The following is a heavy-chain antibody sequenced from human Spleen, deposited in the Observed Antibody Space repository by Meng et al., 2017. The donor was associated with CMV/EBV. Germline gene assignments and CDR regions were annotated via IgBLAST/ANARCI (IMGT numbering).Heavy chain of an antibody. Sequence: GESLKISCAASGFTVSRSYMSWVRQAPGKGLEWVSVIYSAGSTYYADSVKGRFTISRDNSKNTLYLQMNSLRAEDTAVYHCARILLRTLDYWGQGTLVTVSS. CDR2: IYSAGST. V-gene: IGHV3-66*02. D-gene: IGHD4-17*01. CDR1: GFTVSRSY. J-gene: IGHJ4*02. CDR3: ARILLRTLDY.